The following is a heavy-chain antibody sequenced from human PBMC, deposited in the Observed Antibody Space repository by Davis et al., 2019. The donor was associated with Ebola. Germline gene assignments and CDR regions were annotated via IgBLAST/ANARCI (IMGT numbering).Heavy chain of an antibody. CDR2: INSDGSNI. CDR1: GFTISNYW. Sequence: GESLKISCAASGFTISNYWMNWVRQAPGKGLMWVSHINSDGSNIKYADSVKGRFTISRDNAKNTLYLQMNSLRAEDTAVYYCVRDGVGTTPYDCWGQGALVTVSS. V-gene: IGHV3-74*03. CDR3: VRDGVGTTPYDC. D-gene: IGHD1-26*01. J-gene: IGHJ4*02.